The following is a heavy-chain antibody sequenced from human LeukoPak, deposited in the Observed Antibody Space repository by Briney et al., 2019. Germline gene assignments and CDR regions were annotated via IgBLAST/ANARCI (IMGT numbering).Heavy chain of an antibody. J-gene: IGHJ3*02. CDR1: GGTFSRNA. Sequence: ASVKVSCMASGGTFSRNAISWVRQAPGQGLEWMGRIIPMFNTINYAQKLQGRVTITSDESTSTVYMELSSLRSDDTAIYYCARDVTGTPLAFDIWGQCTMLTVSS. D-gene: IGHD2-21*02. CDR3: ARDVTGTPLAFDI. CDR2: IIPMFNTI. V-gene: IGHV1-69*15.